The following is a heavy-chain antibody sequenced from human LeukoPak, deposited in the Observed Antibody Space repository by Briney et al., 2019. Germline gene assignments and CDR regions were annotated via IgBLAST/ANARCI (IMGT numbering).Heavy chain of an antibody. CDR1: GGSISSSSYY. D-gene: IGHD6-13*01. V-gene: IGHV4-39*01. CDR3: AGYSSSWYSGAFDI. J-gene: IGHJ3*02. Sequence: KTSETLSLTCTVSGGSISSSSYYWGWIRQPPGKGLEWIGSIYYSGSTYCNPSLKSRVTISVDTSKNQFSLKLSSVTAADTAVYYCAGYSSSWYSGAFDIWGQGTMVTVSS. CDR2: IYYSGST.